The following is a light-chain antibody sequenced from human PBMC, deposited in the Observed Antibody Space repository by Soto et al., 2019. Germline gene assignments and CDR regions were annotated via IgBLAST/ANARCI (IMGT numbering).Light chain of an antibody. CDR3: QQYDTFPRT. J-gene: IGKJ1*01. CDR2: DAS. CDR1: QIIDTW. Sequence: DIQMTQSPSSLSASVGDRITITCRASQIIDTWLAWYQQKPGKAPKFLIYDASTLETGVPSRFSGSGSGTEFTLTISSLQPDDFATFYCQQYDTFPRTFGQGTKWIS. V-gene: IGKV1-5*01.